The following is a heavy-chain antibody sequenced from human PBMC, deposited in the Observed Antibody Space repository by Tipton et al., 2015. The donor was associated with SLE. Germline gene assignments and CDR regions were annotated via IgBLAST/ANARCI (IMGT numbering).Heavy chain of an antibody. V-gene: IGHV4-61*01. D-gene: IGHD3-10*01. CDR3: ARVYYPQGAFDI. CDR1: SGSISSGSHY. J-gene: IGHJ3*02. Sequence: TLSLTCTVSSGSISSGSHYWSWIRQPPGKGLEWIGYIYYSGSTNYNPSLKSRVTISVDTSKNQFSLNLSSVTAADTAVYYCARVYYPQGAFDIWGQGTMVTVSS. CDR2: IYYSGST.